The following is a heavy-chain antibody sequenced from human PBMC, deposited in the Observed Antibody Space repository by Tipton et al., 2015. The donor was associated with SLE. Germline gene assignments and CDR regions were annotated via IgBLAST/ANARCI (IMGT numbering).Heavy chain of an antibody. Sequence: SLRLSCAASGFTFSSYAMHWVRQAPGKGLEWVAVISYDGSNKYYADSVKGRFTISRDNSKNTLYLQMNSLRAEDTAVYYCARGENPYCSGGSCQSIYYFDYWGQGTLVTVSS. CDR3: ARGENPYCSGGSCQSIYYFDY. CDR2: ISYDGSNK. D-gene: IGHD2-15*01. J-gene: IGHJ4*02. CDR1: GFTFSSYA. V-gene: IGHV3-30*04.